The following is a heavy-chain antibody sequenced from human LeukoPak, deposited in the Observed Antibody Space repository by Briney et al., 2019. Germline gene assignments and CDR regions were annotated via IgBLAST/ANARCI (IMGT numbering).Heavy chain of an antibody. D-gene: IGHD2-15*01. Sequence: ASVKVSCKASGYTFTSYGISWVRQAPRQGLEWMGWISAYNGNTNYAQKLQGRVTMTTDTSTSTAYMELRSLRSDDTAVYYCARVGVVVVVAATKFGWFDPWGQGTLVTVSS. V-gene: IGHV1-18*01. CDR1: GYTFTSYG. CDR3: ARVGVVVVVAATKFGWFDP. J-gene: IGHJ5*02. CDR2: ISAYNGNT.